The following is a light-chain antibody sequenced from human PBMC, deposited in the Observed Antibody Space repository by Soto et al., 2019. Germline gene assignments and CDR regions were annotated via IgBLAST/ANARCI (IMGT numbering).Light chain of an antibody. CDR1: QSIRSW. V-gene: IGKV1-5*01. CDR2: DAS. J-gene: IGKJ1*01. Sequence: DIQMTQSPSTLSASVGDRVTITCRASQSIRSWLAWYQQKPGKAPQLLIYDASNLESGVPSRFSGSGSGSEFTLPFSSLLPDDFSTYYCLQNDSFSKTFGRGTKV. CDR3: LQNDSFSKT.